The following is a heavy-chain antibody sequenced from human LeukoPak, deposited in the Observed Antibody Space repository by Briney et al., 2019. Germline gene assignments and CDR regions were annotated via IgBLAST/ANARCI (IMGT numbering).Heavy chain of an antibody. V-gene: IGHV7-4-1*02. CDR3: ARQTYYYDSSGYADFDY. Sequence: PKASVKVSCKASGYTFTSYAMNWVRQAPGQGLEWMGWINTNTGNPTYAQGFTGRFVFSLDTSVSTAYLQISSLKAEDTAVYYCARQTYYYDSSGYADFDYWGQGTLVTVSS. J-gene: IGHJ4*02. D-gene: IGHD3-22*01. CDR2: INTNTGNP. CDR1: GYTFTSYA.